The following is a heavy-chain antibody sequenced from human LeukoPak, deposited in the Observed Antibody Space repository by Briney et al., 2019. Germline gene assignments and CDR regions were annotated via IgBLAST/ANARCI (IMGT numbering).Heavy chain of an antibody. Sequence: GGSLRLSCAASGFTFSSYEMNWVRQAPGKGLVWVSRINSDGSSTNYADSVKGRFTISRDNAKNTLYLQMNSLRAEDTAVYYCARGGGRYYDSSGYSYWGQGTLVTVSS. V-gene: IGHV3-74*01. CDR3: ARGGGRYYDSSGYSY. J-gene: IGHJ4*02. CDR2: INSDGSST. D-gene: IGHD3-22*01. CDR1: GFTFSSYE.